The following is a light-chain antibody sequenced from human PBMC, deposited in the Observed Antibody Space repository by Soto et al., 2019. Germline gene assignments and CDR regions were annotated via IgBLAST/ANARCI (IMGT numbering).Light chain of an antibody. Sequence: DIVMTQSPDSLAVSLGERATINCESSQSVLFTSNNKNYLAWYQQKPGQPPKLLIYWGSTRESGVPDRFSGSGSGTDFTLTISSLQAEDVAVYYCQQYYNTPLTFGGGTKVDI. CDR1: QSVLFTSNNKNY. J-gene: IGKJ4*01. V-gene: IGKV4-1*01. CDR3: QQYYNTPLT. CDR2: WGS.